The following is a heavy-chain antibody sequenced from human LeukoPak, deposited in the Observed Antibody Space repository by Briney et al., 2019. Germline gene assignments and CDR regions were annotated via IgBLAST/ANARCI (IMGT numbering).Heavy chain of an antibody. CDR3: ATLLWFGELFGWFDT. CDR2: FDPEDGET. D-gene: IGHD3-10*01. CDR1: GYTLTELS. J-gene: IGHJ5*02. Sequence: GASVKVSCKVSGYTLTELSMHWVRQAPGKGLDWMGGFDPEDGETIYAQKFQGRVTMTEDTSTDTAYMELSSLRSEDTAVYYCATLLWFGELFGWFDTWGQGTLVTVSS. V-gene: IGHV1-24*01.